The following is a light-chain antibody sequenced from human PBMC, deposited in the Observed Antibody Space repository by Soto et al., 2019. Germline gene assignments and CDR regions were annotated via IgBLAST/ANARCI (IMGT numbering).Light chain of an antibody. CDR1: ELGKKY. CDR3: QAWDSNAAKVL. V-gene: IGLV3-1*01. CDR2: HDD. J-gene: IGLJ7*01. Sequence: SYELTQPPSVSVSPGQTASITCFGDELGKKYVCWYQQRPGQSPVLVIYHDDKRPSGVSSRFSGSNSWHIATLTISETQAMDEADYYCQAWDSNAAKVLFGGGTQLTVL.